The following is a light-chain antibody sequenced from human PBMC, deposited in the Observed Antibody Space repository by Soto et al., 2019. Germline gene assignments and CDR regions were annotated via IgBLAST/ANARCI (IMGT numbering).Light chain of an antibody. CDR2: EVN. Sequence: QSALTQPPSASGSPGQSVAISCTGTSSDVGGYNYVSWYQQHPGKAPKLMIYEVNKRPSGVPDRFSGSKSGNTASLTVSGLQAEYEADYYCSSYAGSSNVFGTGTKFTVL. J-gene: IGLJ1*01. CDR1: SSDVGGYNY. V-gene: IGLV2-8*01. CDR3: SSYAGSSNV.